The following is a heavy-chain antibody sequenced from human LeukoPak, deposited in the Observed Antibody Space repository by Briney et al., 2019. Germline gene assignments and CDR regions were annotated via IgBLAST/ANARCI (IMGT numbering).Heavy chain of an antibody. CDR2: INHSGST. J-gene: IGHJ4*02. CDR1: GGSFSGYY. D-gene: IGHD2-2*02. V-gene: IGHV4-34*01. CDR3: ARRRGYCSSTSCYNPGREIFFDY. Sequence: SETLSLTCAVYGGSFSGYYWSWIRQPPGKGLEWIGEINHSGSTNYNPSLKSRVTISVDTSKNQFSLKLSSVTAADTAVYYCARRRGYCSSTSCYNPGREIFFDYWGQGTLVTVSS.